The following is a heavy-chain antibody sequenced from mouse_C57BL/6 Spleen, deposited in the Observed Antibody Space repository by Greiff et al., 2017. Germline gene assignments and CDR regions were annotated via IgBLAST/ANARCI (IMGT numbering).Heavy chain of an antibody. CDR1: GYSFTGYY. J-gene: IGHJ2*01. D-gene: IGHD2-3*01. Sequence: EVQLQQSGPELVKPGASVKISCKASGYSFTGYYMNWVKQSPEKSLEWIGEINPSTGGTTYNQKFKAKATLTVDKSSSTAYMQLKSLTSEDSAVYYSARGGYYKYYFDYWGQGTTLTVSS. CDR3: ARGGYYKYYFDY. V-gene: IGHV1-42*01. CDR2: INPSTGGT.